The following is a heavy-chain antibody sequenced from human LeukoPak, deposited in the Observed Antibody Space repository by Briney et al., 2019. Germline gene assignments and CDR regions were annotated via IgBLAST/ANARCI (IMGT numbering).Heavy chain of an antibody. D-gene: IGHD3-22*01. J-gene: IGHJ6*02. CDR3: ARVGGYDEATDYYYGMDV. V-gene: IGHV3-72*01. Sequence: GRSLRLSCAASGFTFSDHYMDWVRQAPGKGLKWVGRTRNKANSYTTEYAASVKGRFTISRDDSKNSLYLQMNSLKTEDTAVYYCARVGGYDEATDYYYGMDVWGQGTTVTVSS. CDR1: GFTFSDHY. CDR2: TRNKANSYTT.